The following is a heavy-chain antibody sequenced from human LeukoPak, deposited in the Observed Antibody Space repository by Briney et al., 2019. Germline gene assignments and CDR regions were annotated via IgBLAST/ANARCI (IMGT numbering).Heavy chain of an antibody. CDR1: GYTFTIYD. CDR2: INPNSGNT. J-gene: IGHJ4*02. D-gene: IGHD3-22*01. CDR3: ARGSVADYYDSSGKPDY. V-gene: IGHV1-8*01. Sequence: ASVKVSCKASGYTFTIYDINWVRQAPGEGVEWMGWINPNSGNTGYAQKFQGRVTMTRNTSISTAYMELSSLRSEDTAVYYCARGSVADYYDSSGKPDYWGQGTLVTVSS.